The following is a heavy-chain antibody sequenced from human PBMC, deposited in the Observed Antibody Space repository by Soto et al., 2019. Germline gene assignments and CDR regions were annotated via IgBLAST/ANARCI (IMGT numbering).Heavy chain of an antibody. D-gene: IGHD1-7*01. V-gene: IGHV4-39*02. J-gene: IGHJ4*02. CDR2: IHYSGRT. CDR1: GASIISRTYL. Sequence: LSLTFTVSGASIISRTYLWGWIRQPPGRGLEWIGSIHYSGRTYHNPSLKSRVTISADTSKNHFSLKLSAVTAADTAVYYCARYTPEKTGTSPFDYWGQGTLVT. CDR3: ARYTPEKTGTSPFDY.